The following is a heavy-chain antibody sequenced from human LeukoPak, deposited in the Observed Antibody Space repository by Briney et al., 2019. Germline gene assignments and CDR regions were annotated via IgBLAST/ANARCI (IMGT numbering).Heavy chain of an antibody. V-gene: IGHV1-69*04. CDR1: GGTFGSYA. CDR3: ARGSLNDYGDLHFDY. CDR2: IIPILGIA. D-gene: IGHD4-17*01. Sequence: ASVKVSCKASGGTFGSYAISWVRQAPGXXLEWMGRIIPILGIANYAQKFQGRVTITADKSTSTAYMELSSLRSEDTAVYYCARGSLNDYGDLHFDYWGQGTLVTVSS. J-gene: IGHJ4*02.